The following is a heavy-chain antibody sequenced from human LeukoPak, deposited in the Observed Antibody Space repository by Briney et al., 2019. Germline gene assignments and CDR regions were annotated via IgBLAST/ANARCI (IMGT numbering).Heavy chain of an antibody. J-gene: IGHJ3*02. CDR2: IYHSGST. V-gene: IGHV4-30-2*01. Sequence: SETLSLTCGVSGGSISSGGYSWSWIRQPPGKGLEWIGCIYHSGSTYYNPSLKSRVTISADRSKNQFSLKLSSVTAADTAVYYCAREGLEAFDIWGQGTMVTVSS. CDR3: AREGLEAFDI. CDR1: GGSISSGGYS.